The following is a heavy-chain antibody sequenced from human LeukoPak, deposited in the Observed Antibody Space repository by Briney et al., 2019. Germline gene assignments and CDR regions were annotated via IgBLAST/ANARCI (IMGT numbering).Heavy chain of an antibody. V-gene: IGHV3-74*01. CDR3: ARVFGAGYSDY. CDR2: INSDGSST. D-gene: IGHD4/OR15-4a*01. J-gene: IGHJ4*02. CDR1: GFTFSSYW. Sequence: GGSLRLSCAASGFTFSSYWMHWVRQAPGKGLVWVSRINSDGSSTSYADSVKGRFTISRDNAKNSLYLQMNSLRAEDTAVYYCARVFGAGYSDYWGQGTLVTVSS.